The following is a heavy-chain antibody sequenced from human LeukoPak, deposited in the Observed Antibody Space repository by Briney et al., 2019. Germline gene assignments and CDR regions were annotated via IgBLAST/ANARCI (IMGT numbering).Heavy chain of an antibody. CDR2: IYYSGST. V-gene: IGHV4-39*01. CDR1: GGSISSSSYY. CDR3: AGYPQLRYFDWLLSSTVDY. J-gene: IGHJ4*02. Sequence: SETLSLTCTVSGGSISSSSYYWGWIRQPPGKGLEWIGSIYYSGSTYYNPSLKSRVTISVDTSKNQFSLKLSSVTAADTAVYYCAGYPQLRYFDWLLSSTVDYWGQGTLVTVSS. D-gene: IGHD3-9*01.